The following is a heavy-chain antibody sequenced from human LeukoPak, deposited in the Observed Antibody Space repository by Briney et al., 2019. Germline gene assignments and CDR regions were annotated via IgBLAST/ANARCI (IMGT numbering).Heavy chain of an antibody. Sequence: PSETLSLTCTVSVGSIRSYHWSGLRQPPEEALEWVACISYSGSTKYNPSLKSRVTISVDTSKNQLSLKLSSVTAADTAVYDCAREPGFDSSGYLNWFDPWGQGTLVTVSS. V-gene: IGHV4-59*13. CDR1: VGSIRSYH. J-gene: IGHJ5*02. CDR3: AREPGFDSSGYLNWFDP. CDR2: ISYSGST. D-gene: IGHD3-22*01.